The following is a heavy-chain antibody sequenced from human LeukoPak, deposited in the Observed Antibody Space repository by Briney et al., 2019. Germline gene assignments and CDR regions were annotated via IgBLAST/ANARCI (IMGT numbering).Heavy chain of an antibody. D-gene: IGHD6-19*01. CDR3: ARLFSRGWEYHFGLDV. J-gene: IGHJ6*02. Sequence: PSETLSLTCTVSGGSISTDASYWAWIRQPPGKGLEWIGSIYYSGSTYYSSSLKSRVTLSVDTSKNPFSPKMSSVTAADTAVFYCARLFSRGWEYHFGLDVWGRGTTVTVS. CDR1: GGSISTDASY. CDR2: IYYSGST. V-gene: IGHV4-39*01.